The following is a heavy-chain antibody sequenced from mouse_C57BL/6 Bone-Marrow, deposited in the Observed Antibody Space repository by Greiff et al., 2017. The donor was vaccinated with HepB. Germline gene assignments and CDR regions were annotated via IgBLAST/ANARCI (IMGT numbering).Heavy chain of an antibody. V-gene: IGHV5-4*01. CDR2: ISDGGSYT. Sequence: EVQLVESGGGLVKPGGSLKLSCAASGFTFSSYAMSWVRQTPEERLELVATISDGGSYTYYPDNVKGRFTISRDNAKNNLYLQMSHLKAEDTAMYYCARDHRVDWYFDVWGTGTTVTVSS. CDR3: ARDHRVDWYFDV. CDR1: GFTFSSYA. J-gene: IGHJ1*03.